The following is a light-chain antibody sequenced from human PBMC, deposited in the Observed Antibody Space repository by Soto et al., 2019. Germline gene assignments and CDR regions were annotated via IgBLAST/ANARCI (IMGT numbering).Light chain of an antibody. Sequence: EVVLTQSPATLSLSPGERATLSCRASQSVTTYLAWYQQKPGQPPRLLIYDASNRATGIPDRFSGSGSGTDFTLTLSSLEPEDFAVYYCQQRSNWPPAITFGQGTRLE. CDR1: QSVTTY. CDR2: DAS. J-gene: IGKJ5*01. V-gene: IGKV3-11*01. CDR3: QQRSNWPPAIT.